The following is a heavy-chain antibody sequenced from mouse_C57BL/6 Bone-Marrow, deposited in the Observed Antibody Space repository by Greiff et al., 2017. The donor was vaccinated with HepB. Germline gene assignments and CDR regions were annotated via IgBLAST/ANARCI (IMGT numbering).Heavy chain of an antibody. V-gene: IGHV3-6*01. Sequence: VQLKQSGPGLVKPSQSLSLTCSVTGYSITSGYYWNWIRQFPGNKLEWMGYISYDGSNNYNPSLKNRISITRDTSKNQFFLKLNSVTTEDTATYYCARMEWLLAWFAYWGQGTLVTVSA. CDR3: ARMEWLLAWFAY. CDR1: GYSITSGYY. J-gene: IGHJ3*01. D-gene: IGHD2-3*01. CDR2: ISYDGSN.